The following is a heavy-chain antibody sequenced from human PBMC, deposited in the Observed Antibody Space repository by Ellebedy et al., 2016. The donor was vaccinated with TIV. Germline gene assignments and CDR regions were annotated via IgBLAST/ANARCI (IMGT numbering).Heavy chain of an antibody. J-gene: IGHJ6*02. CDR3: ARGFRFGMDV. V-gene: IGHV3-66*01. CDR1: GFTFSNHA. D-gene: IGHD3-10*01. CDR2: IYSDAAT. Sequence: PGGSLRLSCVASGFTFSNHALSWVRQAPGKGLEWVSLIYSDAATYYADSVKGRFTISRDNSKNTLYLQMNSLRAEDTAVYYCARGFRFGMDVWGQGTTVTVSS.